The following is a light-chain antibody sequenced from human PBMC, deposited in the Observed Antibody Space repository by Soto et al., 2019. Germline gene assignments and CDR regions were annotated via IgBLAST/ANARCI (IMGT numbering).Light chain of an antibody. Sequence: DIQMTQSPSSVSASVGDRVTITCRASQGISSWFAWYQQKPGKAPKLLIYAASSLQSGVPSSFSGGGSCTDFALTISSLQPEDFATYYCHQANSCPLTFGGGTKVDIK. CDR1: QGISSW. CDR3: HQANSCPLT. J-gene: IGKJ4*01. V-gene: IGKV1-12*01. CDR2: AAS.